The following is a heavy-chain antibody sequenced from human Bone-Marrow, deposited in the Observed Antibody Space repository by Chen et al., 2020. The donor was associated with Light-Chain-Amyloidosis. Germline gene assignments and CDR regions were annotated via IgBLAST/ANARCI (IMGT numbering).Heavy chain of an antibody. CDR2: ISGGGAGT. CDR1: GFTLRKYA. J-gene: IGHJ4*02. CDR3: ARAPTSVAPPYFFDY. V-gene: IGHV3-23*01. Sequence: EAQLSESGGGLVQPARSLRLSCAASGFTLRKYAMNWVRQAPRKGLECVSMISGGGAGTYYADSVRGRFTISRDNSKNTLYLQMNSLRAEDTAVYYCARAPTSVAPPYFFDYWGQGILVAVSS.